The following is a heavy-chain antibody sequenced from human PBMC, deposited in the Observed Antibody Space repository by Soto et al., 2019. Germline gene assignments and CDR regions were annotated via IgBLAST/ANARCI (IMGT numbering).Heavy chain of an antibody. CDR1: GFTFSSYS. V-gene: IGHV3-48*01. J-gene: IGHJ4*02. CDR3: ARDRGIVATKDFDY. CDR2: ISSSSSTI. Sequence: GGSLRLSCAASGFTFSSYSMNWVRQAPGKGLEWVSYISSSSSTIYYADSVKGRFTISRDNAKNSLYLQMNSLRAEDTAVYYCARDRGIVATKDFDYWGQGTLVTVSS. D-gene: IGHD5-12*01.